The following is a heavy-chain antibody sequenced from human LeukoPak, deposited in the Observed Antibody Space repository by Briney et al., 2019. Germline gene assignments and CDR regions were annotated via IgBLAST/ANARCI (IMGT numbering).Heavy chain of an antibody. V-gene: IGHV4-59*01. CDR1: GGSISSYY. J-gene: IGHJ6*03. D-gene: IGHD3-9*01. Sequence: SETLSLTCTVSGGSISSYYWSWIRQPPGKGLEWIGYIYYSESTNYNPSLKSRVTISVDTSKNQFSLKLSSVTAADTAVYYRARVRTNRVYDILTGYGYYYYYYYMDVGGKGTTVTISS. CDR3: ARVRTNRVYDILTGYGYYYYYYYMDV. CDR2: IYYSEST.